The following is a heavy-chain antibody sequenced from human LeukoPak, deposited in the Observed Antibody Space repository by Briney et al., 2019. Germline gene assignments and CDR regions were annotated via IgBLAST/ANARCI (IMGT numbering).Heavy chain of an antibody. D-gene: IGHD5-18*01. J-gene: IGHJ6*02. V-gene: IGHV4-34*01. CDR2: INHSGST. CDR1: GGSFSGYY. Sequence: SETLSLTRAVYGGSFSGYYWSWIRQPPGKGLEWIGEINHSGSTNYNPSLKSRVTISVDTSKNQFSLKLSSVTAADTAVYYCARAPRIQLWYYYYYGMDVWGQGTTVTVSS. CDR3: ARAPRIQLWYYYYYGMDV.